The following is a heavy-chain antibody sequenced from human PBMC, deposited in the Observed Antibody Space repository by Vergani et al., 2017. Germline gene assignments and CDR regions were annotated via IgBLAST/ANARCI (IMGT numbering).Heavy chain of an antibody. V-gene: IGHV3-66*01. CDR1: GFTVSSNY. D-gene: IGHD1-14*01. J-gene: IGHJ5*02. CDR2: IYSGGST. Sequence: EVQVVETGGGLVQPGGSLRLSCAASGFTVSSNYMSWVRQAPGKGLEWVSVIYSGGSTYYADSVKGRFIISRDNSKSTMYLQMNSLRDEDTGVYYCARDLRLLYNQFDPWGQGTLVTVSS. CDR3: ARDLRLLYNQFDP.